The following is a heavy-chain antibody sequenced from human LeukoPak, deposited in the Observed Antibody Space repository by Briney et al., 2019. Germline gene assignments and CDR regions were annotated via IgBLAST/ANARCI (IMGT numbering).Heavy chain of an antibody. J-gene: IGHJ4*02. CDR2: IKSKTDGGTT. V-gene: IGHV3-15*01. Sequence: GGSLRLSCAASGFTFTNAWMGWVRQAPGKGREWGGRIKSKTDGGTTEYAAPVKGRFTISRDDSKNTLYLQMNSLKIEDTGVYYCTTDRAIAVRPLFDFWGQGTLVSVSS. CDR1: GFTFTNAW. D-gene: IGHD6-6*01. CDR3: TTDRAIAVRPLFDF.